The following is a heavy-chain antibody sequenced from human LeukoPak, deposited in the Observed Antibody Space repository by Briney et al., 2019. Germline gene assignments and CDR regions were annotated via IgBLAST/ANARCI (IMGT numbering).Heavy chain of an antibody. D-gene: IGHD6-13*01. V-gene: IGHV3-74*01. Sequence: GGSLRLSCAASGFTLSSYWMHWFRQVPGKGLVWVSVINKDGTSATYADSVRGRFTTSRDNAKNTLYLQMNTLRAEDTAVYYCAGAESSNWYWYFDLWGRGTLVTVSS. J-gene: IGHJ2*01. CDR2: INKDGTSA. CDR1: GFTLSSYW. CDR3: AGAESSNWYWYFDL.